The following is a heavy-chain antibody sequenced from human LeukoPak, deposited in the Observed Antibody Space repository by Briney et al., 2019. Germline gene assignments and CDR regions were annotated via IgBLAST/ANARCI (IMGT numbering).Heavy chain of an antibody. Sequence: ASVKVSCKASGGTFSSYAISWVRQAPGQGLEWMGWISVYNGDTKYAQNLQGRVTLTTDTSTSTAYMELRSLRSDDTAVYYCVRGGGFNSGFEYWGQGTLVIVSS. CDR2: ISVYNGDT. CDR1: GGTFSSYA. CDR3: VRGGGFNSGFEY. D-gene: IGHD3-10*01. V-gene: IGHV1-18*01. J-gene: IGHJ4*02.